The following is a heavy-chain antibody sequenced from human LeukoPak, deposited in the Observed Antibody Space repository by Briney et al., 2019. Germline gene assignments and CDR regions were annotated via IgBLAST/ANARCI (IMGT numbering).Heavy chain of an antibody. J-gene: IGHJ5*02. CDR2: IIPIFGTP. V-gene: IGHV1-69*05. D-gene: IGHD3-3*01. Sequence: SVTVSCKASGGTFSTNAISWVRQAPGQGLEWMGGIIPIFGTPNYAQKFQGRVTITTDESSSTAYMEVRSLRSEDTAVYYCARTPLRSLEWQGFNRFDPWGQGTLVTVSS. CDR3: ARTPLRSLEWQGFNRFDP. CDR1: GGTFSTNA.